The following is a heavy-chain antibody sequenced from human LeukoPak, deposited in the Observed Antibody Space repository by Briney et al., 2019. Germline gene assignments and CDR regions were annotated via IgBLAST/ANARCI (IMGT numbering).Heavy chain of an antibody. CDR2: INPNSGGT. V-gene: IGHV1-2*02. CDR1: GYIFIGYY. Sequence: ASVKVSCKASGYIFIGYYMHWVRQAPGQGLEWMGWINPNSGGTNYAQKFHGGVTMTRDTSISTASMQLSRLRSDDTAVYYCARAVGYSSGWYFDYWGPGTLVTVSS. CDR3: ARAVGYSSGWYFDY. J-gene: IGHJ4*02. D-gene: IGHD6-19*01.